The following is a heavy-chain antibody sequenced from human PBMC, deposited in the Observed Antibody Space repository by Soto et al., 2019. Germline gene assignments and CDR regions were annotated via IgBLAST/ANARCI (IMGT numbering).Heavy chain of an antibody. Sequence: XSVKVSCKASGYTFTCYYMHWVRQAPGQGLEWVGWINPNSGGTNYAQKFQGRVTMTRDTSISTAYMELSRLRSDDTAVYYCARDGVMTTVVNQAGEIRNDAFDIWGQGSMVTVSS. CDR1: GYTFTCYY. CDR3: ARDGVMTTVVNQAGEIRNDAFDI. V-gene: IGHV1-2*02. CDR2: INPNSGGT. D-gene: IGHD4-17*01. J-gene: IGHJ3*02.